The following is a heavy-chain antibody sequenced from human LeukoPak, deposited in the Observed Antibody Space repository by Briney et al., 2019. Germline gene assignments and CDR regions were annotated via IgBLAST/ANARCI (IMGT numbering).Heavy chain of an antibody. D-gene: IGHD1-1*01. J-gene: IGHJ4*02. Sequence: GGSLRLSCTASGFTFCDSAMSWIRQAPGKGLEWVGFIRSKAYGETADYAASVKGRFTISRDDSKAIAYLQMNSLKTEDTAVYHCTRDRGAYNLYDYWGQGTLVTVSS. CDR2: IRSKAYGETA. CDR3: TRDRGAYNLYDY. CDR1: GFTFCDSA. V-gene: IGHV3-49*03.